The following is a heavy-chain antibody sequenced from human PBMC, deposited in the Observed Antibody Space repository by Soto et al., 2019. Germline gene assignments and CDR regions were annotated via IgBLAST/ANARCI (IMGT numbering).Heavy chain of an antibody. CDR1: GFTFSNCA. V-gene: IGHV3-23*01. CDR3: AKDRTTVTTPWYSFDY. J-gene: IGHJ4*02. Sequence: GGSLRLSCAASGFTFSNCAMSWVRQAPGKGLQWVSAIGGSGVSTYYADSVKGRFTISRDNSKNTLYLQINSLRVEDTAVYFCAKDRTTVTTPWYSFDYWGQGALVTVSS. D-gene: IGHD4-4*01. CDR2: IGGSGVST.